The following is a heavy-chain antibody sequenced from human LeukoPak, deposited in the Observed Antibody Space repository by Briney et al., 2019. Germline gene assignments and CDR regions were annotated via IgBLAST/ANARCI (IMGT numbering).Heavy chain of an antibody. Sequence: PSDTLSLTCAVSGYSITSSSWWGWIRQPPGKGLEWIGYIYYSGSTYYNPSLKSRVTISVDTSKNQFSLKLSSVTAADTAVYYCARVKYSSSSGYFDYWGQGTLVTVS. CDR3: ARVKYSSSSGYFDY. CDR2: IYYSGST. V-gene: IGHV4-28*03. CDR1: GYSITSSSW. D-gene: IGHD6-6*01. J-gene: IGHJ4*02.